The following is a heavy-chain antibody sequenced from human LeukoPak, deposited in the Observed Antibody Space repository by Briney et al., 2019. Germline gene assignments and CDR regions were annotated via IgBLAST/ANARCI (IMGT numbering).Heavy chain of an antibody. V-gene: IGHV4-31*03. CDR1: GGSISSGGYY. CDR3: ARGGRGSGYVDYYYYYGMDV. J-gene: IGHJ6*02. CDR2: IYYSGST. D-gene: IGHD5-12*01. Sequence: SETLSLTCTVSGGSISSGGYYWSWIRQHPGKGLEWIGYIYYSGSTYYNPPLKSRVTISVGTSKNQFSLKLSSVTAADTAVYYCARGGRGSGYVDYYYYYGMDVWGQGTTVTVSS.